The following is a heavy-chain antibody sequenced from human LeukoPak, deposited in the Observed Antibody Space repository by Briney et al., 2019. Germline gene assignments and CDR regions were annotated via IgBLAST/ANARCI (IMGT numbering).Heavy chain of an antibody. CDR1: GASVTTYY. D-gene: IGHD1-7*01. CDR3: ARGQRNYFRAVDD. V-gene: IGHV4-59*02. CDR2: IYYTGST. J-gene: IGHJ4*02. Sequence: SETLSLTCTVSGASVTTYYWSWIRQPPGKGLEFIGQIYYTGSTNYNPSLKSRVTMSVDTSKNQFSLRLTSVTAADTAFYYCARGQRNYFRAVDDWGQGPLVTVS.